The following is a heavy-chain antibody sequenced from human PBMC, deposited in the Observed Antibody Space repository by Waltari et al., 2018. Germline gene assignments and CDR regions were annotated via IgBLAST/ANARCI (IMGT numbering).Heavy chain of an antibody. CDR1: GSTFTAYH. CDR2: GDPEEGQA. CDR3: ATAPGGGSSASRPFHF. J-gene: IGHJ3*01. V-gene: IGHV1-69-2*01. D-gene: IGHD3-10*01. Sequence: EVHLLQSGAELKKPGTPVKISCKLSGSTFTAYHIHWVRQAPGDGLPWVGLGDPEEGQAISADKFQGRVTMTADTSTDTAYLELTSLTSEDTAVFFCATAPGGGSSASRPFHFWGQGTMITVSS.